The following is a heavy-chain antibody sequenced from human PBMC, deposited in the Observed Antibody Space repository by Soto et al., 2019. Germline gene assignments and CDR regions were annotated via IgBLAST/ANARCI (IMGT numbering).Heavy chain of an antibody. CDR3: VHSRCGGDCLQSYSSHYYYGMDV. CDR1: GFSLSAAGMG. V-gene: IGHV2-5*02. J-gene: IGHJ6*02. CDR2: IYWDDDK. Sequence: QITLKESGPTLVKPTQTLTLTCTFSGFSLSAAGMGVGWIRQPPGKALEWLALIYWDDDKRFSPSLRSRLTIRQEASKKPVVLTMTNMDPVDTATYYCVHSRCGGDCLQSYSSHYYYGMDVWGQGTTVTVSS. D-gene: IGHD2-21*02.